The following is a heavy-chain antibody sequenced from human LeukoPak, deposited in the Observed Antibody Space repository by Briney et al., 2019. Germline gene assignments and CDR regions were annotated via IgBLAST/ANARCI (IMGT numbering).Heavy chain of an antibody. J-gene: IGHJ4*02. CDR3: AKQLGYCSDGSCYFPY. V-gene: IGHV3-23*01. CDR2: ISGGGGST. CDR1: GFTFNNYA. Sequence: GGSLRLSCAASGFTFNNYAMSWVRQAPGKGLEWVSGISGGGGSTYYADSVKGRFTISRDNSKSTLCLQMNSLRAEDTAVYYCAKQLGYCSDGSCYFPYWGRGTLVTVSS. D-gene: IGHD2-15*01.